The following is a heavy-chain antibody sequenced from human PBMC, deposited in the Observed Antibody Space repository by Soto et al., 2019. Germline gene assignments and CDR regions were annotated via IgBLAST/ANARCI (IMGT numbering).Heavy chain of an antibody. CDR2: ISSSSSYI. CDR1: GFTFSSYS. J-gene: IGHJ4*02. Sequence: LRLSCAASGFTFSSYSMNWVRQAPGKGLEWVSSISSSSSYIYYADSVKGRFTISRDNAKNSLYLQMNSLRAEDTAVYYCARDVLGIAAPALDYWGQGTLVTVSS. D-gene: IGHD6-6*01. V-gene: IGHV3-21*01. CDR3: ARDVLGIAAPALDY.